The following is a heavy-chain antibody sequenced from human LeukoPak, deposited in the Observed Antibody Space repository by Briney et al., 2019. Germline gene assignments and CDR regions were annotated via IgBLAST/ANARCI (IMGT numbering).Heavy chain of an antibody. Sequence: PGRSLRLSCAASGFTFRTYGMHWARQAPGKGLEWVAIIWYDGSTKYYAESVKGRFTISRDNSKNMLYLQMNSLRAEDTAVYYCARVSDYSNYFDFWGQGTLVTVSS. CDR3: ARVSDYSNYFDF. D-gene: IGHD4-11*01. V-gene: IGHV3-33*01. J-gene: IGHJ4*02. CDR2: IWYDGSTK. CDR1: GFTFRTYG.